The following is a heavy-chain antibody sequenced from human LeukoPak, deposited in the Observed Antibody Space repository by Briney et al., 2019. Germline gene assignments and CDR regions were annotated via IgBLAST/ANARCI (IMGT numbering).Heavy chain of an antibody. J-gene: IGHJ6*02. CDR3: ARGSPYYDILTGSGWYGMDV. V-gene: IGHV1-18*01. CDR1: GYTFTSYG. Sequence: ASVKVSCKASGYTFTSYGISWVRQAPGQGLEWMGWISAYNGNTNYAQKLQGRVTMTTHTSTSTAYMELRSLRSDDTAVYYCARGSPYYDILTGSGWYGMDVWGQGTTVTVSS. D-gene: IGHD3-9*01. CDR2: ISAYNGNT.